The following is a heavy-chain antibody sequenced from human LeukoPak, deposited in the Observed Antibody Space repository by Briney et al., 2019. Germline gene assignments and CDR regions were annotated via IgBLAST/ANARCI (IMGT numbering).Heavy chain of an antibody. J-gene: IGHJ6*04. D-gene: IGHD3-10*02. CDR2: ITNTGSTI. V-gene: IGHV3-11*04. CDR3: AELGITMIGGV. Sequence: GGSLRLSCVVSGFTFSDYYMSWIRQAPGKGLEWISYITNTGSTIKYADSVKGRFTISRDNAKNSLYLQMNSLRAEDTAVYYCAELGITMIGGVWGKGTTVTISS. CDR1: GFTFSDYY.